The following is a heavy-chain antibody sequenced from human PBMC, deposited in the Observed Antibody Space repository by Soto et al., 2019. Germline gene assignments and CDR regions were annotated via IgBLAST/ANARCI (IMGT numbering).Heavy chain of an antibody. CDR2: IDPSDSQT. CDR3: ARQIYDSDTGPNFQYYFDS. CDR1: GYSFAGYW. J-gene: IGHJ4*02. V-gene: IGHV5-10-1*01. Sequence: GEFLKISCKGSGYSFAGYWITWVRQKPGKGLEWMGRIDPSDSQTYYSPSFRGHVTISVTKSITTVFLQWSSLRASDTAMYYCARQIYDSDTGPNFQYYFDSWGQGTPVTVS. D-gene: IGHD3-22*01.